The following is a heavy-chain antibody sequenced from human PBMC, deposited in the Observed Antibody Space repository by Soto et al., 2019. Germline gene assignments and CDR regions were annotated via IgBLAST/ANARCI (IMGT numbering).Heavy chain of an antibody. D-gene: IGHD3-3*01. V-gene: IGHV3-23*01. Sequence: PGGSLRLSCAASGFTFSSYAMSWVRQAPGKGLEWVSAISGSGGSTYYADSVKGRFTISRDNSKNTLYLQMNSLRAEDTAVYYCAKDLSPTIFGVVTPSVGVDYWGQGTLVTVSS. J-gene: IGHJ4*02. CDR2: ISGSGGST. CDR3: AKDLSPTIFGVVTPSVGVDY. CDR1: GFTFSSYA.